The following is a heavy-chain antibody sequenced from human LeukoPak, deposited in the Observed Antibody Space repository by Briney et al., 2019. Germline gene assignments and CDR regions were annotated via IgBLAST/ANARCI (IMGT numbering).Heavy chain of an antibody. Sequence: GGSLRLSCAASGFTFSSYEMNWVRQAPGKGLEWVSYISSSGSTIYYADSVKGRFTISRDNSKNTLYLQMSSLRAEDTAVYFCARSGYNRFDYWGQGTLVTVSS. CDR3: ARSGYNRFDY. V-gene: IGHV3-48*03. CDR2: ISSSGSTI. D-gene: IGHD5-24*01. J-gene: IGHJ4*02. CDR1: GFTFSSYE.